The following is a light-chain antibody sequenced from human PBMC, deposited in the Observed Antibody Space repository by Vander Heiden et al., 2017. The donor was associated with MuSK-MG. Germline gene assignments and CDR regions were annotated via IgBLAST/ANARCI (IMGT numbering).Light chain of an antibody. V-gene: IGLV3-21*04. Sequence: SSVLTQPPSVSVAPGKTARITCGGNNIGSKSVHWYQQKPGQAPGLVIYYDSDRPSGIPERFSGSNSGNTATLTISRVEAGDEADYYCQVWDSSSDHVVFGGGTKLTVL. CDR2: YDS. CDR3: QVWDSSSDHVV. CDR1: NIGSKS. J-gene: IGLJ2*01.